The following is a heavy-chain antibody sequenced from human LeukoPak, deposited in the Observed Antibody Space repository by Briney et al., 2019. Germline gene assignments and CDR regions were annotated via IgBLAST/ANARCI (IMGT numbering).Heavy chain of an antibody. J-gene: IGHJ4*02. D-gene: IGHD5-24*01. Sequence: PSETLSLTCAVYGGSFSGYYWSWIRQPPGKGLEWIGEINHSGSTDYNPSLKSRVTISVDTSKNQFSLKLSSVTAADTAVYYCARAIKALGPVWGQGTLVTVSS. CDR1: GGSFSGYY. CDR3: ARAIKALGPV. V-gene: IGHV4-34*01. CDR2: INHSGST.